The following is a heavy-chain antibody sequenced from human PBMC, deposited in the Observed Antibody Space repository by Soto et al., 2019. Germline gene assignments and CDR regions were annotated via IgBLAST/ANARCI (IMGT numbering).Heavy chain of an antibody. CDR3: ATGAGGDCCAYYFAY. CDR2: ISWNRGRI. CDR1: GFTFDDYA. J-gene: IGHJ4*02. D-gene: IGHD2-21*01. Sequence: EVQLVESGGGLVQPGRSLRLSCAASGFTFDDYAMHWVRQAPGKGLEWVSGISWNRGRIGYADSVKGLFTITRDTAKNSLYLPMTSMRVDDTAFYYWATGAGGDCCAYYFAYWGQGTLVTVSS. V-gene: IGHV3-9*01.